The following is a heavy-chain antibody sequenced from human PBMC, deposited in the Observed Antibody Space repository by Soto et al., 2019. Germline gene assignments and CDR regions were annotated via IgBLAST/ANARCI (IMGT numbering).Heavy chain of an antibody. CDR1: GYTFTSYA. J-gene: IGHJ4*02. V-gene: IGHV1-3*01. Sequence: QVQLVQSGAEVKKPGASVKVSCKASGYTFTSYAMHWVRQAPGQRLEWMGWINAGNGNTKYSQKFQGRVTITRDTSASTAYMELSRLRSEDTAVYYCARAPTMVRGVDSWGQGTLVTVSS. D-gene: IGHD3-10*01. CDR2: INAGNGNT. CDR3: ARAPTMVRGVDS.